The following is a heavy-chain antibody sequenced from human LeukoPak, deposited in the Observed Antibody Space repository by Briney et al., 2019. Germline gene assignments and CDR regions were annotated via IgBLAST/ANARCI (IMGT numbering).Heavy chain of an antibody. V-gene: IGHV3-30*03. CDR2: ISYDGSNK. CDR3: ARWGIWYGSGSYYHPYYYYGMDV. D-gene: IGHD3-10*01. J-gene: IGHJ6*02. CDR1: GFTFSSYG. Sequence: GGSLRLSCAASGFTFSSYGMHWVRQAPGKGLEWVAVISYDGSNKYYVDSVKGRFTISRDNSKNTLYLQMNSLRAEDTAVYYCARWGIWYGSGSYYHPYYYYGMDVWGQGTTVTVSS.